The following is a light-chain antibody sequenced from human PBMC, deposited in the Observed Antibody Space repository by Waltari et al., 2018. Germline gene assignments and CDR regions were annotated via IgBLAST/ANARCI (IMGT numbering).Light chain of an antibody. CDR3: QQYYSSPPT. Sequence: DIVMTQSPDSLAVSLGERATINCKSSQCVLFSSNNNKYLGWDQQKPGQPPKLLIYWASTRESVVPDRFSGSGSGTDFTLTISSLQAEDVAVYYCQQYYSSPPTFGPGTKVDIK. V-gene: IGKV4-1*01. J-gene: IGKJ3*01. CDR1: QCVLFSSNNNKY. CDR2: WAS.